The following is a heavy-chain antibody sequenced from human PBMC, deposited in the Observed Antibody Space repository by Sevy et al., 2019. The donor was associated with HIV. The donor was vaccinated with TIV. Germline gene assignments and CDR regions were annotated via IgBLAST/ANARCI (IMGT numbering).Heavy chain of an antibody. J-gene: IGHJ5*02. Sequence: GGSLRLSCAASGFTFSSYSMNWVRQAPGKGLEWVSSISSSSYIYYADSVKGRFTISRDNAKNSLYLQMSSLRAEDTAVYYCARGGAAAGTYDPWGQGTLVTVSS. D-gene: IGHD6-13*01. CDR3: ARGGAAAGTYDP. V-gene: IGHV3-21*01. CDR2: ISSSSYI. CDR1: GFTFSSYS.